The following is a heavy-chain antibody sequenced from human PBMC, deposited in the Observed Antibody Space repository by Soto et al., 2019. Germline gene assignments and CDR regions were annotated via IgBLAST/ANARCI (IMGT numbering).Heavy chain of an antibody. D-gene: IGHD6-13*01. CDR2: IYTSGST. Sequence: QVQLQESGPGLVKPSETLSLTCTVSGGSISSYYWSWIRQPAGKGLEWIGRIYTSGSTNYNPSLKSRVTMSVDTSKNQFSLKLSSVTAADTAVYYCARGDSSPGEGNFDYWGQGTLVTVSS. J-gene: IGHJ4*02. CDR1: GGSISSYY. V-gene: IGHV4-4*07. CDR3: ARGDSSPGEGNFDY.